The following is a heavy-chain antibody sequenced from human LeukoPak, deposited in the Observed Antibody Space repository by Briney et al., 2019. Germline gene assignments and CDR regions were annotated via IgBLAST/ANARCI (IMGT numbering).Heavy chain of an antibody. CDR1: GDSVPSNSAA. CDR2: TYYRSKWYN. V-gene: IGHV6-1*01. J-gene: IGHJ4*02. CDR3: ARVHMVRGVMGFDY. D-gene: IGHD3-10*01. Sequence: SQTLSLTCAISGDSVPSNSAAWNWIRQSPSRGLEWLGRTYYRSKWYNDYAVSVKSRITINPDTSKNQFSLQLNSVTPEDTAVYYCARVHMVRGVMGFDYWGQGTLVTVSS.